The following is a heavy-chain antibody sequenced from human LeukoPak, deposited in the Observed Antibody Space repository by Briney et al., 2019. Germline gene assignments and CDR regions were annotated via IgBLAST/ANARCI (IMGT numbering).Heavy chain of an antibody. CDR1: GFTFSSYW. V-gene: IGHV3-74*01. J-gene: IGHJ4*02. Sequence: GGSLRLSCAASGFTFSSYWMHWVRQAPGKGLVWVSRINSDGSSTSYADSVKGRFTISRDNAKNTLYLQMNGLRAEDTAVYYCAHLSGYCSSTSCYAWGQGTLVTVSS. D-gene: IGHD2-2*01. CDR3: AHLSGYCSSTSCYA. CDR2: INSDGSST.